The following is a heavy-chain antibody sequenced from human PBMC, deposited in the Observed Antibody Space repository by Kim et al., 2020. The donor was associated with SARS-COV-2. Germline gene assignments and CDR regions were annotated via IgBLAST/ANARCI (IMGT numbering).Heavy chain of an antibody. J-gene: IGHJ6*02. CDR1: GGSFSGYY. CDR3: ARLVGSGKNYYYYYGMDV. Sequence: SETLSLTCAVYGGSFSGYYWSWIRQPPGKGLEWIGEINHSGSTNYNPSLKSRVTISVDTSKNQSSLKLSSVTAADTAVDYCARLVGSGKNYYYYYGMDVWGQGTTVTVSS. CDR2: INHSGST. D-gene: IGHD6-19*01. V-gene: IGHV4-34*01.